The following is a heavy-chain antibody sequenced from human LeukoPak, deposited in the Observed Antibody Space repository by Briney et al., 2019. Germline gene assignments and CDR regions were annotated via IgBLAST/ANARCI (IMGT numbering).Heavy chain of an antibody. CDR1: GFTFSSYA. D-gene: IGHD6-13*01. CDR2: ISYDATNE. J-gene: IGHJ4*02. V-gene: IGHV3-30*04. CDR3: AKDQDVAAAGTWGSIDY. Sequence: GGSLRLSCAASGFTFSSYAMSWVRQAPGKGLEWVAVISYDATNEYYTDSVKGRFTISRDNSRNTLYLQMNSLRAEDTAVYYCAKDQDVAAAGTWGSIDYWGQGTLVTVSS.